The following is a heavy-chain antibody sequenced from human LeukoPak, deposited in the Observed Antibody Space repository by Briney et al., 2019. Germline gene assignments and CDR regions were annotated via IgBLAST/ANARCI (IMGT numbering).Heavy chain of an antibody. D-gene: IGHD5-18*01. CDR3: AKEGTAMASSYFDY. V-gene: IGHV3-30*18. J-gene: IGHJ4*02. Sequence: GGSLRLSCAASGFTFSSYGMQWVRQAPGKGLEWVAVISHDGTVQYYADSVKGRFTISRDNSDNTLYLQMNSLRDEDTAMYYCAKEGTAMASSYFDYWGQGTLITVSS. CDR1: GFTFSSYG. CDR2: ISHDGTVQ.